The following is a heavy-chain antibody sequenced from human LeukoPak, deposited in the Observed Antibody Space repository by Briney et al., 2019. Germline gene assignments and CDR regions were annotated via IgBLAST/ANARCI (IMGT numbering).Heavy chain of an antibody. V-gene: IGHV4-39*01. J-gene: IGHJ1*01. CDR1: GDSVSRSDSY. Sequence: SETLSLTCSVSGDSVSRSDSYWDWIRQPPGEGLEWIGTIYYSGRTYYSPSLKSRVTMSVDPSNNQFSLNLRSVTAADTALYYCARRRYYDGSGYLEWGQGTLLSVSS. CDR2: IYYSGRT. CDR3: ARRRYYDGSGYLE. D-gene: IGHD3-22*01.